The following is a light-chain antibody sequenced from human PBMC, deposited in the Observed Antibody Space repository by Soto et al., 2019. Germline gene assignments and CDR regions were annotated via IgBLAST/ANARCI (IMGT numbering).Light chain of an antibody. CDR2: DAS. CDR3: QQRSNWRYT. V-gene: IGKV3-11*01. CDR1: QSVSSY. J-gene: IGKJ2*01. Sequence: EIVLTQSPATLSLSPGERATLSCRASQSVSSYLAWYQQKPGQAPRLLIYDASNRATGIPARFSGSGSVTDFTLTISSLEPEDFAVYYCQQRSNWRYTFGQGTKLEI.